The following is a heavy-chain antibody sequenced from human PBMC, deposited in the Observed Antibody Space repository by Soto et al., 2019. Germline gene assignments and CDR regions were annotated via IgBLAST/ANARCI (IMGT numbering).Heavy chain of an antibody. CDR1: GFTISSNY. J-gene: IGHJ5*02. D-gene: IGHD3-3*01. V-gene: IGHV3-66*01. CDR3: ARDPVGVVMGGWFDP. Sequence: PGGSLRLSCAASGFTISSNYMSWVRQAPGKGLEWVSVIYSGGSTYYADSVKGRFTISRDNSKNTLYLQMNSLRAEDTAVYYCARDPVGVVMGGWFDPWGQGTLVTVSS. CDR2: IYSGGST.